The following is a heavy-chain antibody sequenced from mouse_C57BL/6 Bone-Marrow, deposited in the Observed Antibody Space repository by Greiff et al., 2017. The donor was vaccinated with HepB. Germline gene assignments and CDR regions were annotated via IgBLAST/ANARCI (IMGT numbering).Heavy chain of an antibody. J-gene: IGHJ2*01. CDR1: GFTFSSYG. D-gene: IGHD1-1*01. CDR3: ARHKKRVVADY. Sequence: DVKLVESGGDLVKPGGSLKLSCAASGFTFSSYGMSWVRQTPDKRLEWVATISSGGSYTYYPDSVKGRITISRDKAKNTLYLQMSSLKSEDTAMYYGARHKKRVVADYWGQGTTLTVSS. V-gene: IGHV5-6*02. CDR2: ISSGGSYT.